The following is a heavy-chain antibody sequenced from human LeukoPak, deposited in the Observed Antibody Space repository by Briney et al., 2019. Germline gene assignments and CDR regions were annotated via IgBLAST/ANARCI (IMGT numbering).Heavy chain of an antibody. CDR3: ARDLRDCSGTGCLYYFDY. J-gene: IGHJ4*02. CDR1: GYTFTKYG. V-gene: IGHV1-18*01. Sequence: GASVTVSCKASGYTFTKYGISGVRQAPGQGLEWMGWISAYNGNTNYAQRFQGRVTMTSDTSTSTAYMELRSLRSDDTAVYYCARDLRDCSGTGCLYYFDYWGQGTLVTVSS. CDR2: ISAYNGNT. D-gene: IGHD2-8*02.